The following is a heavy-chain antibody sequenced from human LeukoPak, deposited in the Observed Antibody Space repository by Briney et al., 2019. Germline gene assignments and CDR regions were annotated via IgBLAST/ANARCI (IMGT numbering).Heavy chain of an antibody. J-gene: IGHJ4*02. CDR3: ARDSDIVVVVAYPYYFDY. V-gene: IGHV3-30*04. D-gene: IGHD2-15*01. CDR1: GFTFSSYA. CDR2: ISYDGSNK. Sequence: AGGFLRLSCAASGFTFSSYAMHWVRQAPGKGLEWVAVISYDGSNKYYADSVKGRFTISRDNSKNTLYLQMNSLRAEDTAVYYCARDSDIVVVVAYPYYFDYWGQGTLVTVSS.